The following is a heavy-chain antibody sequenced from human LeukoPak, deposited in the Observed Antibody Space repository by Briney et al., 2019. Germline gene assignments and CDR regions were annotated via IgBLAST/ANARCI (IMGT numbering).Heavy chain of an antibody. CDR3: ASSGVIEYQLLGVYYFDY. J-gene: IGHJ4*02. CDR1: GGTFSSYT. D-gene: IGHD2-2*01. CDR2: IIPILGIA. Sequence: PVKVSCKASGGTFSSYTISWVRQAPGQGLEWMGRIIPILGIANYAQKFQGRVTITADKSTSTAYMELSSLRSEDTAVYYCASSGVIEYQLLGVYYFDYWGQGTLVTVSS. V-gene: IGHV1-69*02.